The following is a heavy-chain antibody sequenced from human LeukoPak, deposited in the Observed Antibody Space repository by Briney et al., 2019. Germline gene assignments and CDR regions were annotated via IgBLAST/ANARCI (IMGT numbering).Heavy chain of an antibody. CDR2: ISSSSSYT. Sequence: KAGGSLRLSCAASGFTFSDYYMSWIRQAPGKGLEWVSYISSSSSYTNYADSVKGRFTISRDNAKNSLYLQMNSLRAEDTAVYYCAGEYCSGFNCYFDYWGQGTLVTVSS. J-gene: IGHJ4*02. D-gene: IGHD2-15*01. V-gene: IGHV3-11*06. CDR1: GFTFSDYY. CDR3: AGEYCSGFNCYFDY.